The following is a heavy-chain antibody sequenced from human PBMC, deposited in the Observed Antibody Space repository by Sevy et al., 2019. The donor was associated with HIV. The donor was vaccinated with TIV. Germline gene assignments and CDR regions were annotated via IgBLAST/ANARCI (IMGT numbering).Heavy chain of an antibody. CDR2: IYHSGST. J-gene: IGHJ4*02. V-gene: IGHV4-38-2*01. Sequence: SETLSLTCAVSGYSISSGYYWGWIRQPPGKGLEWIGSIYHSGSTYYNPSLKSRVTMSVDTSKNQFSLKLSSVTAADTAVYYCARVHDILTGYYHFDYWGQGTLVTVSS. CDR1: GYSISSGYY. D-gene: IGHD3-9*01. CDR3: ARVHDILTGYYHFDY.